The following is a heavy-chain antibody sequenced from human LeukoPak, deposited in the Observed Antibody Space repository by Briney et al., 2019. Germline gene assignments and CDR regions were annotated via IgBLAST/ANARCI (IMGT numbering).Heavy chain of an antibody. Sequence: PGGSLRLSCAASGFTFDDYAMHWVRHAPGKGLEWVSGISWNSGSIGYADSVKGRFTISRDNAKNSLYLQMNSLRAEDTALYYCAKDRDGYKYFDYWGQGTLVTVSS. CDR2: ISWNSGSI. CDR3: AKDRDGYKYFDY. J-gene: IGHJ4*02. CDR1: GFTFDDYA. V-gene: IGHV3-9*01. D-gene: IGHD5-24*01.